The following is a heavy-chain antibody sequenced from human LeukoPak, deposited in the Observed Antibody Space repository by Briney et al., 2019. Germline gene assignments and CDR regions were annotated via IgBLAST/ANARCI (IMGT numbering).Heavy chain of an antibody. CDR3: ARVYGDFPAYYFDY. V-gene: IGHV4-31*03. CDR1: GVSISSGGYY. D-gene: IGHD4-17*01. Sequence: SQTLSLTCTVSGVSISSGGYYWSWLRQHPGKGLEWIGYIYYSGSTYYNPSLKSRFTISVDTSKNQFSLKLSSVTAADTAVYYCARVYGDFPAYYFDYWGQGTLVTVSS. CDR2: IYYSGST. J-gene: IGHJ4*02.